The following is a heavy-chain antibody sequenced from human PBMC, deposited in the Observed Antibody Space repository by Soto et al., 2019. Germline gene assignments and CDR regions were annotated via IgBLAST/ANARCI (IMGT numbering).Heavy chain of an antibody. CDR1: GFTFSSYA. D-gene: IGHD3-16*01. CDR3: ARITMITFGGIP. CDR2: ISYDGSNK. J-gene: IGHJ5*02. V-gene: IGHV3-30-3*01. Sequence: GGSLRLSCAASGFTFSSYAMHWVRQAPGKGLEWVAVISYDGSNKYYADSVKGRFTISRDNSKNTLYLQMNSLRAEDTAVYYCARITMITFGGIPWGQGTLVTVSS.